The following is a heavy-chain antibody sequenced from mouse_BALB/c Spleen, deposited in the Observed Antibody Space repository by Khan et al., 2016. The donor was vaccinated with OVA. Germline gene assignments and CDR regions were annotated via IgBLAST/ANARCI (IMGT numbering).Heavy chain of an antibody. CDR1: GFSLTNYG. D-gene: IGHD2-10*01. V-gene: IGHV2-6-1*01. J-gene: IGHJ4*01. Sequence: QVQLKESGPGLVAPSQSLSITCTISGFSLTNYGIHWVRQPPGKGLEWLALMWSDGSTTYNSALKSRLTISKDKSKSQVFLKMNSLQTDDTAMYFCARQPYYHYNVMDYWGQGTSVIVSS. CDR3: ARQPYYHYNVMDY. CDR2: MWSDGST.